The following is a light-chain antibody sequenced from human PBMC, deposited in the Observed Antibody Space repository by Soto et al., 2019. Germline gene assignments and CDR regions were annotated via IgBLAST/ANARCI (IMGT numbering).Light chain of an antibody. CDR1: QSVNSN. CDR2: GAS. V-gene: IGKV3-15*01. CDR3: QQRSNWPPT. J-gene: IGKJ5*01. Sequence: EIMMTQSPVTLSVSPGERATLSCRASQSVNSNLAWYQQKPGQAPRLLIYGASTRATGIPASFIGNGSGTEFTLTASSLQPEDFAVYYCQQRSNWPPTFGQGTRLEI.